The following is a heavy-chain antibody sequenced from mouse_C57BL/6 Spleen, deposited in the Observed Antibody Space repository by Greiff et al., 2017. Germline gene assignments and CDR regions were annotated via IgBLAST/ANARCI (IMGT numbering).Heavy chain of an antibody. CDR3: ARRGSNSYYFDY. CDR1: GYTFTSYG. J-gene: IGHJ2*01. CDR2: IYPRSGNT. Sequence: VQLQESGAELARPGASVKLSCKASGYTFTSYGISWVKQRTGQGLEWIGEIYPRSGNTYYNEKFKGKATLTADKSSSTAYMELRSLTSEDSAVYFCARRGSNSYYFDYWGQGTTLTVSS. D-gene: IGHD2-5*01. V-gene: IGHV1-81*01.